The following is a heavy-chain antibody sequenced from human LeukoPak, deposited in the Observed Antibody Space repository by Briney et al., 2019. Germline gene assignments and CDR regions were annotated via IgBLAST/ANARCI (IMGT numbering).Heavy chain of an antibody. CDR3: AICYRSPSSYAGLDC. D-gene: IGHD2-2*01. Sequence: GGSLRLSCAASGFTFSRYAMSWVRQAPGKGLEWVSAISNSGGSTYYADSVKGRFTISRDNSKNTLSLQMNSLRAEDSAVYYCAICYRSPSSYAGLDCWGQGTLVTVSS. CDR1: GFTFSRYA. V-gene: IGHV3-23*01. J-gene: IGHJ4*02. CDR2: ISNSGGST.